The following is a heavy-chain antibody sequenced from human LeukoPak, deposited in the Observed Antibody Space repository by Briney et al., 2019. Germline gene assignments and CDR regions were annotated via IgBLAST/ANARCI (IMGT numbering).Heavy chain of an antibody. V-gene: IGHV3-33*05. Sequence: GGSLRLSCAASGFTFNNFGMHWVRQAPGKGLEWVAFISYDGSNKDYADSVRGRFTISRDNSKNTLYLQMNSLRAEDTAVYYCARDPYFDYWGQGTLVTVSS. J-gene: IGHJ4*02. CDR2: ISYDGSNK. CDR1: GFTFNNFG. CDR3: ARDPYFDY.